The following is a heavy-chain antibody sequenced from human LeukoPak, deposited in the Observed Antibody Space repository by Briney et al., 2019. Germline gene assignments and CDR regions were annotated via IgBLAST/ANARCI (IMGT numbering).Heavy chain of an antibody. J-gene: IGHJ4*02. CDR2: IYYSGST. Sequence: PSETLSLTCTVSGGSISSYYWSWIRQHPGKGLEWIGYIYYSGSTYYNPSLKSRVTISVDTSKNQFSLKLSSVTAADTAVYYCARVHSSSSSYFDYWGQGTLVTVSS. CDR3: ARVHSSSSSYFDY. D-gene: IGHD6-6*01. CDR1: GGSISSYY. V-gene: IGHV4-59*06.